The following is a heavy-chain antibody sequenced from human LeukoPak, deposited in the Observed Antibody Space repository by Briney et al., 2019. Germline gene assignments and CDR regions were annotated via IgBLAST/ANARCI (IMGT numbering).Heavy chain of an antibody. J-gene: IGHJ4*02. CDR1: GFTFSSYS. D-gene: IGHD5-12*01. CDR3: ARDPVATITPFDY. V-gene: IGHV3-21*01. Sequence: GRSLRLSCAASGFTFSSYSMNWVSQAPGKGLEWGSSISSSSSYIYYADSVKGRFTISRDNAKNSLYLQMNSLRAEDTAVYYCARDPVATITPFDYWGQGTLVTVSS. CDR2: ISSSSSYI.